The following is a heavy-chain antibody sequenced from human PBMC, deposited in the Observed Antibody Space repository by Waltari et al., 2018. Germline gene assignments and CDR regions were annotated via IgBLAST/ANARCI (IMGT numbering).Heavy chain of an antibody. J-gene: IGHJ4*02. CDR1: GFTFSSYA. D-gene: IGHD6-13*01. CDR3: ARGSSSWYYEVDY. CDR2: ISGSGGST. Sequence: EVQLVESGGGLVQPGGSLRLSCAASGFTFSSYAMSWVRQAPGKGLEWVSAISGSGGSTYYADAVKCRFTISRDNSKNTLYLQMNSLRAEDTAVYYCARGSSSWYYEVDYWGQGTLVTVSS. V-gene: IGHV3-23*04.